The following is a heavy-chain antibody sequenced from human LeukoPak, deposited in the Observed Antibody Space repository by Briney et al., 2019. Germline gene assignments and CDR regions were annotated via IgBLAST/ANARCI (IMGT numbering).Heavy chain of an antibody. CDR3: AKGLGFSRGDYYDY. Sequence: PGGSLRLSCAASGFTFSSYSMNWVRQAPGKGLEWVSYISSSSSTIYYADSVKGRFTISRDNAKNSLYLQMNSLRAEDTAVYYCAKGLGFSRGDYYDYWGQGTLVTVSS. J-gene: IGHJ4*02. CDR1: GFTFSSYS. CDR2: ISSSSSTI. D-gene: IGHD3-10*01. V-gene: IGHV3-48*01.